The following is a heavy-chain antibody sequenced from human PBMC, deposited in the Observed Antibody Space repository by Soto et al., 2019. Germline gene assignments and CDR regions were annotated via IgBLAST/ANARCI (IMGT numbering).Heavy chain of an antibody. V-gene: IGHV1-18*01. Sequence: QVHLVQSGAEVKKPGASVKVSCKASGYTFTSCGISWVRQAPGQGLEWMGLINTYNGYTKYPQNFQGRVTMTTDTSTVTVYMELRSLTSDDTAVYYCARDVTKGLDVWGQGTTVTVSS. CDR2: INTYNGYT. J-gene: IGHJ6*02. CDR3: ARDVTKGLDV. D-gene: IGHD4-4*01. CDR1: GYTFTSCG.